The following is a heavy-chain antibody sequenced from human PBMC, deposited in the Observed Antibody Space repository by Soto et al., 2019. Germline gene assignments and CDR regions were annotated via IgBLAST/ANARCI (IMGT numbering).Heavy chain of an antibody. D-gene: IGHD2-8*01. CDR2: IRGSGDEI. J-gene: IGHJ4*02. Sequence: EVQLLESGGGLVQPGGSMRLSCAASGFIFRNQAMCWVRQGRGKGLEFVSCIRGSGDEIFFLDSVKGRFAISRDNSENTLFLQMSSLRAEDSAAYYCARRGTYQWGHFEYWGQGVQVTVSS. CDR3: ARRGTYQWGHFEY. V-gene: IGHV3-23*01. CDR1: GFIFRNQA.